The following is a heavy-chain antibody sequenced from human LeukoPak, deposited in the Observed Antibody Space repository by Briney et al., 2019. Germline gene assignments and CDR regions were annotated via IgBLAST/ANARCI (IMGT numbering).Heavy chain of an antibody. Sequence: SETLSLTCTVSGGSISTFYWSWIRQRPGKGLEWIGYIYYSESTNYNHSLKSRVTISVDMSKSQFSLNLSSVTAADTGLYYCARHGPLYDIWSAQFYFDYWGQGTLVAVSS. D-gene: IGHD3-3*01. J-gene: IGHJ4*02. CDR2: IYYSEST. CDR3: ARHGPLYDIWSAQFYFDY. CDR1: GGSISTFY. V-gene: IGHV4-59*08.